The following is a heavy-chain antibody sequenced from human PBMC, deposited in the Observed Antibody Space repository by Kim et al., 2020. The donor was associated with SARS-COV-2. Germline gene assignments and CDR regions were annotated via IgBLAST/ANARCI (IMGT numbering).Heavy chain of an antibody. J-gene: IGHJ6*02. D-gene: IGHD3-3*01. Sequence: ADSVKGRFTISRDNAKNSLYLQMNSLRAEDTAVYYCARDLQYYDFWSGYPWGQGTTVTVSS. V-gene: IGHV3-48*03. CDR3: ARDLQYYDFWSGYP.